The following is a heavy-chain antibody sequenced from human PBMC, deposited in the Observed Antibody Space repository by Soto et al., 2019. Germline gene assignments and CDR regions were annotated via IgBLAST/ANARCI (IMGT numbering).Heavy chain of an antibody. CDR1: GFTFRTYG. CDR3: ARGRVDGGELDL. V-gene: IGHV3-33*01. J-gene: IGHJ4*02. Sequence: GGSLRLSCAASGFTFRTYGMYWVRQAPGKGLEWVAVIWYDASNKYYADSVKGRFTISRDNSENTLYPQMNSLRAEDTAVYYCARGRVDGGELDLWGQGTLVTVSS. CDR2: IWYDASNK. D-gene: IGHD1-26*01.